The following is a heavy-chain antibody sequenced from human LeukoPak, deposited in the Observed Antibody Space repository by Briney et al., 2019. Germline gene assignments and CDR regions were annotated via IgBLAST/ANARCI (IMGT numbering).Heavy chain of an antibody. CDR2: INPNSGGT. V-gene: IGHV1-2*02. D-gene: IGHD1-26*01. J-gene: IGHJ5*02. Sequence: GASVKVSCKASGYTFTGYSVHWVRQAPGQGLEWMGWINPNSGGTNYAQKFQGRVTMTRDTSISTAYMELSRLRSDDTAVYYCARDRLWELPENNWFDPWGQGTLVTVSS. CDR3: ARDRLWELPENNWFDP. CDR1: GYTFTGYS.